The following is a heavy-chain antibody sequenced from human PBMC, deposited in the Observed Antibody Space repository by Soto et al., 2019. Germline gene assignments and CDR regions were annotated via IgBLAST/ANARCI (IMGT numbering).Heavy chain of an antibody. Sequence: QVQLVESGGGVVQPGRSLRLSCAASGFTFSSYGMHWVRQAPGKGLEWVAVISYDGSNKYYADSVKGRFTISRDNSKNTLYLQMNSLRAEDTAVYYCAKGGDRYSRPHSGWYDYWGQGTLVTVSS. D-gene: IGHD6-19*01. J-gene: IGHJ4*02. CDR2: ISYDGSNK. CDR3: AKGGDRYSRPHSGWYDY. CDR1: GFTFSSYG. V-gene: IGHV3-30*18.